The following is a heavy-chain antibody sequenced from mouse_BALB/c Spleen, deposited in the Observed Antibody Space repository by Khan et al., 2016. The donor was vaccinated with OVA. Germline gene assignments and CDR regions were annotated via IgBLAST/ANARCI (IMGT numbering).Heavy chain of an antibody. CDR1: GFSLATYG. J-gene: IGHJ1*01. CDR2: IWGDGST. CDR3: AKFYYGGVSNWYFDV. D-gene: IGHD1-1*02. Sequence: VQLQESGPGLVAPSQSLSITCTVSGFSLATYGVSWVRQPPGKGLEWLGIIWGDGSTNYHSALISRLSISKDYSKSQVFLILNSLQTADTATYYCAKFYYGGVSNWYFDVWGAGTTVTVSS. V-gene: IGHV2-3*01.